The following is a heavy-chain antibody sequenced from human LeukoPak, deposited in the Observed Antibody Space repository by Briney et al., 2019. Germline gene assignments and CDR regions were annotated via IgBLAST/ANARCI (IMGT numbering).Heavy chain of an antibody. J-gene: IGHJ4*02. Sequence: GGSLRLSCVASGFTFTSFGFYWVRQAPGKGPEWVALIWYDGSKKYYADSVEGRFSISRDNSKNTLYLQMNSLRAEDTTLYYCARDAGNYDSGTSRFDFWGQGTLVTLSS. V-gene: IGHV3-33*01. CDR2: IWYDGSKK. D-gene: IGHD3-10*01. CDR1: GFTFTSFG. CDR3: ARDAGNYDSGTSRFDF.